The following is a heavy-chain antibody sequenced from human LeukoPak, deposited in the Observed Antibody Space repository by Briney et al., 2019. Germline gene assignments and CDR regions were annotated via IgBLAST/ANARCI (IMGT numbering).Heavy chain of an antibody. J-gene: IGHJ5*02. CDR3: ARGDYVYVWGSYRYDSS. CDR2: MNPNSGNT. CDR1: GYTFTSYD. D-gene: IGHD3-16*02. Sequence: ASVKVSCKASGYTFTSYDINWVRQATGQGLEWMGWMNPNSGNTGYAQKFQGRVTMTRNTSISTAYMELSSLRSEDTAVYYCARGDYVYVWGSYRYDSSWGQGTLVTVSS. V-gene: IGHV1-8*01.